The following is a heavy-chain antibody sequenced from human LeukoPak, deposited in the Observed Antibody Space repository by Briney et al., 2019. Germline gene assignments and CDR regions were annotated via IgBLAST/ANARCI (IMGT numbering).Heavy chain of an antibody. V-gene: IGHV3-53*01. CDR1: GFTVSSNY. D-gene: IGHD3-3*01. CDR2: IYSGGYT. CDR3: ARHGGQRPFDY. J-gene: IGHJ4*02. Sequence: GGSLRLSCAASGFTVSSNYMSWVRQAPGKGLEWVTVIYSGGYTYYADSVKGRFTISRDNSKNTLFLQMNSLRAEDTAIYYCARHGGQRPFDYWGQGTLVTVSS.